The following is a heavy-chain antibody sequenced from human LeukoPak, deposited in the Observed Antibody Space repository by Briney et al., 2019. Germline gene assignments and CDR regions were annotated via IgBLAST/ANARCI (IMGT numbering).Heavy chain of an antibody. J-gene: IGHJ4*02. D-gene: IGHD2-15*01. CDR1: GGSISSYY. V-gene: IGHV4-59*01. CDR2: IYYSGNT. Sequence: PSETLSLTCTVSGGSISSYYWSWIRQPPGKGLEWIGYIYYSGNTNYNPSLKSRVTISIDTSKNQFALKLSSVTAADTAVYYCAMGPRVYCTGGSCYELDYWGQGTLVTVSS. CDR3: AMGPRVYCTGGSCYELDY.